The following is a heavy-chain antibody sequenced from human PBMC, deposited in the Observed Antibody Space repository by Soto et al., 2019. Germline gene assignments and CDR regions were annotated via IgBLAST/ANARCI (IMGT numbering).Heavy chain of an antibody. V-gene: IGHV3-66*01. CDR1: GFTVSSNY. Sequence: EVQLVESGGGLVQPGGSLRLSCAASGFTVSSNYMSWVRQAPGKGLEWVSVIYSGGSTYYADSVKGRFTISRDNSKNTLYLQMNRLRAEDTAVYYCARDEGSGWYYFDYWGQGTLVKVSS. D-gene: IGHD6-19*01. CDR2: IYSGGST. CDR3: ARDEGSGWYYFDY. J-gene: IGHJ4*02.